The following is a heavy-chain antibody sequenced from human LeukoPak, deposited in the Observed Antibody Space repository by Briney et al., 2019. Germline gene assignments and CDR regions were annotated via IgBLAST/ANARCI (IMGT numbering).Heavy chain of an antibody. D-gene: IGHD2-2*01. J-gene: IGHJ4*02. CDR1: GFAFSSYA. V-gene: IGHV3-23*01. Sequence: PGGSLRLSCTASGFAFSSYAMSWVRQAPGVGLEWVSAIDGGGGSTWHADSVKGRFTISRDNSKNTLYLQMNSLRAEDTAVYYCARDSAIGYFDYWGQGTLVTVSS. CDR3: ARDSAIGYFDY. CDR2: IDGGGGST.